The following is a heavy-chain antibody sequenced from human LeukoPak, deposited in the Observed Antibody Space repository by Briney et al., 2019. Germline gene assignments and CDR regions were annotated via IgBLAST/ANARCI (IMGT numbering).Heavy chain of an antibody. CDR1: GYTFTSYA. V-gene: IGHV1-3*01. CDR3: ARDVGLRYFDWPGTEDRALDY. Sequence: GASVKVSCKASGYTFTSYAMHWVRQAPGQRLEWMGWINAGNGNTKYSQEFQGRVTITRDTSASTAYMELSSLRSDDTAVYYCARDVGLRYFDWPGTEDRALDYWGQGTLVTVSS. J-gene: IGHJ4*02. D-gene: IGHD3-9*01. CDR2: INAGNGNT.